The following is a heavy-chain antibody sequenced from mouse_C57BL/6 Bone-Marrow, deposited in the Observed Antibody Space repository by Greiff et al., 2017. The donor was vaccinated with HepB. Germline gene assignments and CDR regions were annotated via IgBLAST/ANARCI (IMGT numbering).Heavy chain of an antibody. CDR2: IYPGSGST. J-gene: IGHJ1*03. D-gene: IGHD2-3*01. CDR1: GYTFTSYW. CDR3: ARWRTIYDGYYWYFDV. V-gene: IGHV1-55*01. Sequence: QVQLQQPGAELVKPGASVKTSRKASGYTFTSYWITWVKQRPGQGLEWIGDIYPGSGSTNYNEKFKSKATLTVDPSSSTAYMQLSSLTSEDSAVYYCARWRTIYDGYYWYFDVWGTGTTVTVSS.